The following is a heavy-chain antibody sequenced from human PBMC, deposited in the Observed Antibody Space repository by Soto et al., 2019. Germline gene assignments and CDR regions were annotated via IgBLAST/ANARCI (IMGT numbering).Heavy chain of an antibody. CDR2: ISSSSSTI. J-gene: IGHJ6*03. Sequence: EGRLVESGGGLVQPGGSLRLSCADSGFTFSSYSMNWVRQAPGKGLAWVSYISSSSSTIYYADSVQGRFTISRDNAKNSLTLQMNSLRAEDTAVYYCASEKYMGVWGKGTTVTVSS. CDR1: GFTFSSYS. V-gene: IGHV3-48*01. CDR3: ASEKYMGV.